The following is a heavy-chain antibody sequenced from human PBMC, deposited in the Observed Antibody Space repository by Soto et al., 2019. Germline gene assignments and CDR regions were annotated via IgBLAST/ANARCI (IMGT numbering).Heavy chain of an antibody. CDR1: GFTVSSSNY. CDR3: HGYGY. J-gene: IGHJ4*02. D-gene: IGHD5-12*01. Sequence: EVQLVESGGGLIQPGGSLRLSCVVSGFTVSSSNYMSWVRQAPGKGLEWVSVIYTGGTTYYADPVKGRFTISRDNSKNTLYLQMNSLRAEDTAVYYCHGYGYWGQGTLVTVSS. CDR2: IYTGGTT. V-gene: IGHV3-53*01.